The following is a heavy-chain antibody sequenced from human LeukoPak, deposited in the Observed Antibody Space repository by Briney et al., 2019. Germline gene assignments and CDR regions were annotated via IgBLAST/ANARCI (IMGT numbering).Heavy chain of an antibody. CDR3: ARAGVPPRTPPYYYYYGMDV. Sequence: ASVKVSCKASGYTFTSYGISWVRQAPGQGLEWMGWISAYNGNTNYAQELQGRVTTTTDTSTSTAYMELRSLRSDDTAVYYCARAGVPPRTPPYYYYYGMDVWGQGTTVTVSS. J-gene: IGHJ6*02. D-gene: IGHD2-2*01. CDR2: ISAYNGNT. V-gene: IGHV1-18*01. CDR1: GYTFTSYG.